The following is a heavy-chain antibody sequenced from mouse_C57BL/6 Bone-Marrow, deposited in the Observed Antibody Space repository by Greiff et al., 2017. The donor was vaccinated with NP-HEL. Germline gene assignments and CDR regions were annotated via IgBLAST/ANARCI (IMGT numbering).Heavy chain of an antibody. CDR1: GYTFTSYW. CDR2: IHPKSGST. CDR3: LDSSYYYAMDY. V-gene: IGHV1-64*01. D-gene: IGHD3-2*02. Sequence: QVQLQQPGAELVKPGASVKLSCKASGYTFTSYWMHWVKQRPGQGLEWIGMIHPKSGSTNYNEKFKSKATLTVDKSSSTAYMQLSSLTSEDSAVYYCLDSSYYYAMDYWGQGTSVTVSS. J-gene: IGHJ4*01.